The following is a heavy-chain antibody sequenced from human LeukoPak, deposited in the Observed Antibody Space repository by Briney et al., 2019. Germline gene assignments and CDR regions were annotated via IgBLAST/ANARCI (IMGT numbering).Heavy chain of an antibody. J-gene: IGHJ4*02. D-gene: IGHD6-13*01. CDR1: GGSISSYY. CDR2: IYYSGST. Sequence: SETLSLTCTVSGGSISSYYWSWIRQPPGKGLEWIGYIYYSGSTNYNPSLKSRVTISVDTSKNQFSLKLSSVTAADTAVYYCARARMAAAGTRRYCYFDYWGQGTLVTVSS. V-gene: IGHV4-59*01. CDR3: ARARMAAAGTRRYCYFDY.